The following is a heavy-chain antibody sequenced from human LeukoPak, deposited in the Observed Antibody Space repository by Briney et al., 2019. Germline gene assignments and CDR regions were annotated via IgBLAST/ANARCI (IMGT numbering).Heavy chain of an antibody. J-gene: IGHJ3*02. CDR3: ARGSSLWFGELYAHDAFDI. D-gene: IGHD3-10*01. CDR2: INHSGST. Sequence: PSETLSPTCAVYGGSFSGYYWSWIRPPPGKGLEWIGEINHSGSTNYNPTLKSRVTISVDTSKNQFSLKLSSVTAADTAVYYCARGSSLWFGELYAHDAFDIWGQGTMVTVSS. CDR1: GGSFSGYY. V-gene: IGHV4-34*01.